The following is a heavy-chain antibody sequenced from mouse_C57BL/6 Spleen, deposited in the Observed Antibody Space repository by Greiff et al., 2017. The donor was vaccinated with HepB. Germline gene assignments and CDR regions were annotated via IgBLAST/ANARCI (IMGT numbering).Heavy chain of an antibody. Sequence: VQLQESGAELVRPGTSVKMSCKASGYTFTNYWIGWAKQRPGHGLEWIGDIYPGGGYTKYNEKFKGKATLTADKSSSTAYMQFSSLTSEDSAIYYCARAGYYGSRMYYAMDYWGQGTSVTVSS. D-gene: IGHD1-1*01. CDR2: IYPGGGYT. CDR3: ARAGYYGSRMYYAMDY. CDR1: GYTFTNYW. J-gene: IGHJ4*01. V-gene: IGHV1-63*01.